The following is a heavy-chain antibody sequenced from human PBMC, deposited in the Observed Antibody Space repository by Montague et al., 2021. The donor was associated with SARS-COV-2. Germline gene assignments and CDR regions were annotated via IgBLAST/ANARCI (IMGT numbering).Heavy chain of an antibody. CDR2: ISWNSGSI. Sequence: SLRISCAASGFTFDDYAMHWVRQAPGKGLEWVSGISWNSGSIGYADSVKGRFTISRDNAKNSLYLQMNSLRAEDTALYYCVKLSSSWPVDAFDIWGQGTMVTVSS. D-gene: IGHD6-13*01. J-gene: IGHJ3*02. CDR3: VKLSSSWPVDAFDI. V-gene: IGHV3-9*01. CDR1: GFTFDDYA.